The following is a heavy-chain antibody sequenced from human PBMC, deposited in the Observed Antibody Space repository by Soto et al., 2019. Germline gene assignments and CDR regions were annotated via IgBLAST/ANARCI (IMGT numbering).Heavy chain of an antibody. CDR3: ARSDGRY. J-gene: IGHJ4*02. V-gene: IGHV4-59*01. Sequence: QVQLEESGPGLVKPSETLSLTCTFSGGSISSDYWTWSRQPPGKGLEWIVYIYYSGSTNYNRSLKSQVTISVDTDKNQFSLKLSSVTAADTAVYYCARSDGRYWGQGNLVTVSS. CDR2: IYYSGST. CDR1: GGSISSDY.